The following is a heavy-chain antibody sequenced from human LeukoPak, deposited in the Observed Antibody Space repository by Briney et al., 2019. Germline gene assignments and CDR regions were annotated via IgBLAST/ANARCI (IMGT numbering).Heavy chain of an antibody. CDR2: ISGSGGST. Sequence: PGGSLRLSCAASGFTFSSYAMSWVRQAPGKGLEWVSAISGSGGSTYYADSVKGRFTISRDNSKNTLYLQMNSLRAEDTAVYYCAKVWSNFYCSSTSCYLILFDYWGQGTLVTVSS. J-gene: IGHJ4*02. V-gene: IGHV3-23*01. D-gene: IGHD2-2*01. CDR3: AKVWSNFYCSSTSCYLILFDY. CDR1: GFTFSSYA.